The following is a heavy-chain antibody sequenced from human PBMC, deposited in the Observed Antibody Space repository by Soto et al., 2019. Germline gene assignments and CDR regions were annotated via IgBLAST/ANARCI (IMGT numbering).Heavy chain of an antibody. V-gene: IGHV4-39*01. CDR1: GGSISSSSYY. J-gene: IGHJ6*02. Sequence: SETLSLTCTVSGGSISSSSYYWGWIRQPPGKGLEWIGSIYYSGITYYNPSLKSRVTISVDTSKNQFSLKLSSVTAADTAVYYCARHGRRSLAGGGGYGMDVWGQGTTVTVSS. CDR2: IYYSGIT. D-gene: IGHD3-3*01. CDR3: ARHGRRSLAGGGGYGMDV.